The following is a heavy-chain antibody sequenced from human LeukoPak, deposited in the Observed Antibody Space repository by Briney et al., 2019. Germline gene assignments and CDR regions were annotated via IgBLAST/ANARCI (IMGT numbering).Heavy chain of an antibody. Sequence: GGSLRLSCAASGFTFNSYAMSWVRQAPGKGLEWVSAISGSGGSIYYADSVKGRFTISRDNSENTLYLQMNSPRAEDTAVYYFAKTHSGGNSGYYFDYWGQGTLVTVSS. V-gene: IGHV3-23*01. CDR2: ISGSGGSI. D-gene: IGHD4-23*01. CDR1: GFTFNSYA. CDR3: AKTHSGGNSGYYFDY. J-gene: IGHJ4*02.